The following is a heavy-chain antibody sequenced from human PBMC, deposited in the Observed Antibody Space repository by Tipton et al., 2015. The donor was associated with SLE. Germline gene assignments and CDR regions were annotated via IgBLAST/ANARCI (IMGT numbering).Heavy chain of an antibody. CDR1: GFTFSFTA. Sequence: SLRLSCAASGFTFSFTAMHWVRQVPGRGLEWVSCISWDSYDVDYADSVKGRFTISRDNAKKSLYLQLNSLRAEDTAVYYCARGFRSGAWPFDYWGLGALVTVSS. CDR2: ISWDSYDV. CDR3: ARGFRSGAWPFDY. D-gene: IGHD3-10*01. J-gene: IGHJ4*02. V-gene: IGHV3-9*01.